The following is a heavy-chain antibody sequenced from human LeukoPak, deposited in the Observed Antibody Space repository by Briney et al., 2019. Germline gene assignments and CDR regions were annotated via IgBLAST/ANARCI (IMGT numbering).Heavy chain of an antibody. CDR3: AKGLLRFLDPFDY. CDR2: ISGSGGST. CDR1: GFTFSSYA. D-gene: IGHD3-3*01. J-gene: IGHJ4*02. V-gene: IGHV3-23*01. Sequence: PPGGSLRLSCAASGFTFSSYAMSWVRQAPGKGLEWVSAISGSGGSTYYADSVKGRFTISRGNSKNTLYLQMNSLRAEDTAVYYCAKGLLRFLDPFDYWGQGTLVTVSS.